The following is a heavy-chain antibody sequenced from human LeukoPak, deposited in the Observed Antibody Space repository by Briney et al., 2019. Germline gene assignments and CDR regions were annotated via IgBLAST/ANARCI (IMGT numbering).Heavy chain of an antibody. D-gene: IGHD5-18*01. CDR1: GFTFSSYG. CDR2: IWFDESNK. CDR3: ARDKGYSYDYVDY. J-gene: IGHJ4*02. V-gene: IGHV3-33*01. Sequence: GGSLRLSFAASGFTFSSYGRHWVRRAPGKGLEWVAVIWFDESNKYYADSVKGRFTISRDNSKNTLYLQMDSLRAEDTAVYYCARDKGYSYDYVDYWGQGTLVTVSS.